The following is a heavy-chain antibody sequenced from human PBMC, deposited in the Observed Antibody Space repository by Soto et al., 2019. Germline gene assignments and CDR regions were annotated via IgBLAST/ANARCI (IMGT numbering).Heavy chain of an antibody. D-gene: IGHD3-3*01. V-gene: IGHV1-3*01. CDR1: GYTFTSYA. J-gene: IGHJ4*02. CDR3: ARTSGYYFFDY. CDR2: INVGNGNT. Sequence: QVQLVQSGAEVKKPGASVKVSCKASGYTFTSYAMHWVRQAPGQRLEWMGWINVGNGNTKYSQKFQGRVTITRDTSASTAYMELSSLRSEDTAVYYCARTSGYYFFDYWGQGTLVTVSS.